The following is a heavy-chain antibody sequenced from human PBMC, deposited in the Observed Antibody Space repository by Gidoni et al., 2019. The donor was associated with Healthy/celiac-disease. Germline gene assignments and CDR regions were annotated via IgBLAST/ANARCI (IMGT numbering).Heavy chain of an antibody. J-gene: IGHJ4*02. D-gene: IGHD3-10*01. CDR1: GGSFSGYY. CDR2: INHSGST. V-gene: IGHV4-34*01. Sequence: QVQLQQWGAGLLKPSETLSLTCAVYGGSFSGYYWSWIRQPPGKGLEWIGEINHSGSTNYNPSLKSRVTISVDTSKNQFSLKLSSVTAADTAVYYCARGTPRFGLGGVRGVLFDYWGQGTLVTVSS. CDR3: ARGTPRFGLGGVRGVLFDY.